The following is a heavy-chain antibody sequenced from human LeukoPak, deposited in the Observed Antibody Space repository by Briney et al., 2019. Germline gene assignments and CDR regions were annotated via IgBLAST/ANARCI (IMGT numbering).Heavy chain of an antibody. CDR2: ISSSGSTI. CDR1: GFTFSSYE. CDR3: ARGYYDSSGYYIPAYYFDY. Sequence: QAGGSLRLSCAASGFTFSSYEMNWVRQAPGKGLEWVSYISSSGSTIYYADSVKGRFTISRDNAKNSLYLQMNSLRAEDTAVYYCARGYYDSSGYYIPAYYFDYWGQGTLVTVSS. V-gene: IGHV3-48*03. D-gene: IGHD3-22*01. J-gene: IGHJ4*02.